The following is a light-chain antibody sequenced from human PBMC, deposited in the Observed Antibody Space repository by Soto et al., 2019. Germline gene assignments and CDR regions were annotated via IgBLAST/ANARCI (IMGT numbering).Light chain of an antibody. CDR1: QSVSSR. CDR3: QQYGSSPIT. V-gene: IGKV3-20*01. CDR2: GAS. Sequence: EIVLTQSPGTLSLSPGERATLSCRASQSVSSRLAWYQQKPGQAPRLLISGASSRATGIPDRFSGSGSATVFTLTISRLEPEDFALYYCQQYGSSPITFGQGTRLEIK. J-gene: IGKJ5*01.